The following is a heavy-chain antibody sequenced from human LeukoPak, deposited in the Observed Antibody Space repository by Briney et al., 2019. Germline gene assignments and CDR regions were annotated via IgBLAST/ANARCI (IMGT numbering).Heavy chain of an antibody. CDR1: DDSISDYY. CDR3: TRGAGWLIDY. V-gene: IGHV4-59*01. Sequence: SETLSLTCTVSDDSISDYYRGWIRQPPGKGLEWIGYFHNSGTSTYNPSLKSRVTISADMSKNQFSLKLNSLTTADTAVYYCTRGAGWLIDYWGQGILVTVSS. D-gene: IGHD3-16*01. CDR2: FHNSGTS. J-gene: IGHJ4*02.